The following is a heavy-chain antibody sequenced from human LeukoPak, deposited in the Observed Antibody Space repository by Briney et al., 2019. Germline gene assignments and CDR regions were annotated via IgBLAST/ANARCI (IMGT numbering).Heavy chain of an antibody. V-gene: IGHV4-34*01. CDR2: IDHSGST. J-gene: IGHJ4*02. CDR3: AREGVVGAYGHFDY. Sequence: SETLSLTCAVYGGSFSGYYWSWIRQPPGKGLEWIGEIDHSGSTNYNPSLKSRVTISVDTSKNQFSLKLSSVTAADTAVYYCAREGVVGAYGHFDYWGQGTLVTVSS. D-gene: IGHD2-15*01. CDR1: GGSFSGYY.